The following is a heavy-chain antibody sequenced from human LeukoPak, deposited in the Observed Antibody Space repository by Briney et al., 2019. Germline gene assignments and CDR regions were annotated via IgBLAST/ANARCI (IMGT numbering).Heavy chain of an antibody. CDR1: GFTFSKYW. CDR2: INTDGTVT. Sequence: GGSLRLSCAASGFTFSKYWMLWVRQAPGKGLESVSRINTDGTVTTYADSVKGRFTVSRANADNTMFLQMNSVRDEDTAVYYCATKQWLAPPPDSWGQGTPVTVSS. V-gene: IGHV3-74*01. D-gene: IGHD6-19*01. J-gene: IGHJ4*02. CDR3: ATKQWLAPPPDS.